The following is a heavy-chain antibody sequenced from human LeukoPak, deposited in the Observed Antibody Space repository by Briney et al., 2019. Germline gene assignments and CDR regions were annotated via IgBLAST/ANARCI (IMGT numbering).Heavy chain of an antibody. CDR3: ARNSHGYSSGWLQFNFDY. J-gene: IGHJ4*02. CDR2: INAYNGNT. V-gene: IGHV1-18*01. CDR1: GYTFTSYG. D-gene: IGHD6-19*01. Sequence: GASVKVSCKASGYTFTSYGITWVRQAPGQGLEWMGWINAYNGNTNYAQKLQGRVTMTTDTSTSTAYMELRSLRSDDTALYYCARNSHGYSSGWLQFNFDYRGQGTLVTVSS.